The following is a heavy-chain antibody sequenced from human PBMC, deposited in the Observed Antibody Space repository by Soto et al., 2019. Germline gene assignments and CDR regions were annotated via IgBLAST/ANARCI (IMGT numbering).Heavy chain of an antibody. V-gene: IGHV1-18*01. CDR3: ARVFYYGSGSYSPENWFDP. J-gene: IGHJ5*02. Sequence: ASVKVSCKASGYTFTSYGISWVRQAPGQGLEWMGWISAYNGNTNYAQKLQGRVTMTTDTSTSTAYMELRSLRSDDTAVYYCARVFYYGSGSYSPENWFDPWGQGTLVTVSS. CDR2: ISAYNGNT. CDR1: GYTFTSYG. D-gene: IGHD3-10*01.